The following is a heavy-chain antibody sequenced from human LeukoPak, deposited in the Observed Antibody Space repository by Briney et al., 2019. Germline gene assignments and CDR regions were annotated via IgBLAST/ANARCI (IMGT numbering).Heavy chain of an antibody. CDR2: IYSGGST. CDR1: GFTVSSYY. V-gene: IGHV3-53*01. D-gene: IGHD3-22*01. J-gene: IGHJ4*02. CDR3: ASDFYSSGRVEY. Sequence: GGSLRLSCAASGFTVSSYYTSWVRQAPGKGLEWVSVIYSGGSTYYADSVKGRFTISRDNSKNTLYLQMNSLRAEDTAVYYCASDFYSSGRVEYWGQGTLVTVSS.